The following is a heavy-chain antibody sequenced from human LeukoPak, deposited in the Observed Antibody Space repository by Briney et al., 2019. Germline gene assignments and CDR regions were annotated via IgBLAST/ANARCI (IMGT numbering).Heavy chain of an antibody. V-gene: IGHV4-39*07. CDR1: GGSISSSSYY. CDR2: INHSGST. Sequence: TPSETLSLTCTVSGGSISSSSYYWGWIRQPPGKGLEWIGEINHSGSTNYNPSLKSRVTISVDTSKNQFSLKLSSVTAADTAVYYCARANAEDNPYYFDYWGQGTLVTVSS. J-gene: IGHJ4*02. CDR3: ARANAEDNPYYFDY. D-gene: IGHD1-14*01.